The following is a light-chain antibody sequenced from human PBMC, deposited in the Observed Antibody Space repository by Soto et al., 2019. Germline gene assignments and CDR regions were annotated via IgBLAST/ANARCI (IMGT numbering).Light chain of an antibody. J-gene: IGLJ2*01. Sequence: SYELTQPPSVSVAPGETARISCGGNNVGSRSVHWYQQKPGQAPFLVIYYDSDRPSWIPERFSGSNSGNTATLIISRVEAGDEADYYCQVWEATGDQVVFGGGTKVTVL. CDR2: YDS. CDR3: QVWEATGDQVV. CDR1: NVGSRS. V-gene: IGLV3-21*01.